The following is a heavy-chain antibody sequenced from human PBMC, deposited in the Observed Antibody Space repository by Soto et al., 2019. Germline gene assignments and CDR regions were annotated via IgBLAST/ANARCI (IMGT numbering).Heavy chain of an antibody. Sequence: ASVKVSFKASGYTFTSYGISWVRQAPGQGLEWMGWISAHNGNTNYAQKLQGRVTMTTDTSTSTAYMELRSLRSDDTAVYYCARVGDYGDYVDIDYWGQGTLVTVSS. CDR2: ISAHNGNT. J-gene: IGHJ4*02. CDR1: GYTFTSYG. CDR3: ARVGDYGDYVDIDY. V-gene: IGHV1-18*01. D-gene: IGHD4-17*01.